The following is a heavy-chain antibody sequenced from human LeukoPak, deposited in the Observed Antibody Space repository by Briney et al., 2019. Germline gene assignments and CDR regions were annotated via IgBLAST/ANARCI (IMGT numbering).Heavy chain of an antibody. CDR3: TVQRGGDGYNTFDY. CDR1: GFTFSSYA. CDR2: LSGSGDDT. V-gene: IGHV3-23*01. Sequence: GGSLRLSCAASGFTFSSYAMGWVRQAPGKGLEWVSALSGSGDDTYYADSVKGRFTISRDNSKNTLYLQMNSLRAEDTAVYYCTVQRGGDGYNTFDYWGQGTLVTVSS. D-gene: IGHD5-24*01. J-gene: IGHJ4*02.